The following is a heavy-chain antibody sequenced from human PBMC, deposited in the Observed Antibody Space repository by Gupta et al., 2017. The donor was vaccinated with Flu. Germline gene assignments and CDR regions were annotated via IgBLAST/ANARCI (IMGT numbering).Heavy chain of an antibody. CDR1: GFSLRTSGVG. Sequence: QLTLKESGPTLVKPTQTLTLTCSFSGFSLRTSGVGVGWIRQPPGKALEWLALIFWDDDKRYSPSLKRRLTITKDTSKNHVVLTMTKMDPVDTATYYCAHVYSSGWWAGWFDPWGQGTLVTVSS. V-gene: IGHV2-5*02. CDR3: AHVYSSGWWAGWFDP. CDR2: IFWDDDK. J-gene: IGHJ5*02. D-gene: IGHD6-19*01.